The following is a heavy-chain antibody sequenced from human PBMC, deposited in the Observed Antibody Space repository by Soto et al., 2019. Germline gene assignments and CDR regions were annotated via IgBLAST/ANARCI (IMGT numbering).Heavy chain of an antibody. CDR3: ARLALRFHGAFDI. J-gene: IGHJ3*02. CDR1: GGSFSGYY. D-gene: IGHD3-3*01. Sequence: SETLSLTCAVYGGSFSGYYWSWIRQPPGKGLEWIGEINHSGSTNYNPSLKSRVTISVDTSKNQFSLKLSSVTAADTAVYYCARLALRFHGAFDIWGQGTMVAVSS. V-gene: IGHV4-34*01. CDR2: INHSGST.